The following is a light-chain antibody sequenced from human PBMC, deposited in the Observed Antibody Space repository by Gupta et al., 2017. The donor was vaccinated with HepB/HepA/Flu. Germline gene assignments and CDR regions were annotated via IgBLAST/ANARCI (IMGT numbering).Light chain of an antibody. V-gene: IGKV3-11*01. Sequence: EIVLTQSPATLSLSPGERATLSCRASQSIFNYLAWYQQKPGQAPRLLIYDASTRETGIPARFSGSGFGTGFTLTISSLEPEDFAVYYCQQRSNWPLTFGGGSKVEIK. J-gene: IGKJ4*02. CDR1: QSIFNY. CDR3: QQRSNWPLT. CDR2: DAS.